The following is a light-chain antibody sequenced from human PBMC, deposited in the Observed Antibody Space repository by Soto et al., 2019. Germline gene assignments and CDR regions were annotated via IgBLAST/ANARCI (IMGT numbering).Light chain of an antibody. V-gene: IGKV3-15*01. CDR3: QQHENWPLT. CDR2: GAS. J-gene: IGKJ4*01. CDR1: QSVGSY. Sequence: EIVMTQSPATLSVSPGERTTISCRASQSVGSYLAWYQQKGGQAPRLLIYGASTRATGIPARFSGSGSGTEFILTISSLQPEDFAVYYCQQHENWPLTFGGGTKVDIK.